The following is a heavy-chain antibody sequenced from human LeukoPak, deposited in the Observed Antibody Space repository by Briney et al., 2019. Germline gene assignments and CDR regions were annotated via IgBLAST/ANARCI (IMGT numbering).Heavy chain of an antibody. V-gene: IGHV3-21*01. CDR3: ARAPYSGSYYNY. J-gene: IGHJ4*02. Sequence: PGGSLRLSCAASGFTFSSYSMNWVRQAPGKGLEWVSSISSSSSYIYYADSVKGRFTISRDNAKNSLYLQMNSLRAEDTAMYYCARAPYSGSYYNYWGQGTLVTVSS. CDR1: GFTFSSYS. CDR2: ISSSSSYI. D-gene: IGHD1-26*01.